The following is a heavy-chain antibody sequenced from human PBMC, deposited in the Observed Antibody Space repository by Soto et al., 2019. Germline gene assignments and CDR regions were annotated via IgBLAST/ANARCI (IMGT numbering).Heavy chain of an antibody. CDR3: AKEGVITYY. D-gene: IGHD3-16*01. CDR1: GFTFSSYA. CDR2: ISTGCGST. V-gene: IGHV3-23*01. Sequence: PVGSLRLSCAGSGFTFSSYAMSWVRQAPVNGLEWVSSISTGCGSTYYADSVKGRFTISRDNSKNTMYLQMNSLRAEDTAVYYCAKEGVITYYWGQGTLVTVSS. J-gene: IGHJ4*02.